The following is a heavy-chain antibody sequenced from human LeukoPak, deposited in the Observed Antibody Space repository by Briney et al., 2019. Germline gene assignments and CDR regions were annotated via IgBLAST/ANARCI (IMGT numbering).Heavy chain of an antibody. CDR3: ARALLVWFDP. J-gene: IGHJ5*02. Sequence: PSETLSLTCTVSGGSISSYYWSWIRQPPGKGLEWIGYIYYSGSTNYNPSLKSRVTISVDTSKNQFSLKLSSVTAADAAVYYCARALLVWFDPWGQGTLVTVSS. CDR1: GGSISSYY. D-gene: IGHD3-3*01. V-gene: IGHV4-59*08. CDR2: IYYSGST.